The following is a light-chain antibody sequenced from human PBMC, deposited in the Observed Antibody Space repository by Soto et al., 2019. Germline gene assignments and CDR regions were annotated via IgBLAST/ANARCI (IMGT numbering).Light chain of an antibody. J-gene: IGKJ1*01. CDR3: QQYGRYRT. V-gene: IGKV1-5*03. CDR2: KAS. Sequence: DIQMTQSPSTLSASVGDRVTITCRASQRLSTCLAWYQHKPGKAPNLLIYKASSLESGVPSRFSGSGSGTEFSLTISSLQPNDVATYYCQQYGRYRTFGQGTKVEIK. CDR1: QRLSTC.